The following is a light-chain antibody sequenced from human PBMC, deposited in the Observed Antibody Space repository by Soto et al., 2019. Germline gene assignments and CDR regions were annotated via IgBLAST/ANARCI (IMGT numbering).Light chain of an antibody. CDR3: QSNYILPWT. V-gene: IGKV1-9*01. Sequence: DIQMTQSPSSLSPSVGDRVTITCRASQGIDTSLAWYQHKPGKAPQLLIYSASTLQIGVPSRFSGSVSGTDFTLTITTLQPDDFASYYCQSNYILPWTFGQGTKVDIK. CDR2: SAS. J-gene: IGKJ1*01. CDR1: QGIDTS.